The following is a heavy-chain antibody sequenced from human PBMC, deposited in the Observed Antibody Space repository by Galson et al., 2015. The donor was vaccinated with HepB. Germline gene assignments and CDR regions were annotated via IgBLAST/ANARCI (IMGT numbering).Heavy chain of an antibody. CDR2: ISSSSSYI. Sequence: SLRLSCAASGFTFSSYSMNWVRQAPGKGLEWVSSISSSSSYIYYADSVKGRFTISRDNAKNSLYLQMNSLRAEDTAVYYCARGGSIAAADTIYYYYGMDVWGQGTTVTVSS. CDR3: ARGGSIAAADTIYYYYGMDV. D-gene: IGHD6-13*01. V-gene: IGHV3-21*01. J-gene: IGHJ6*02. CDR1: GFTFSSYS.